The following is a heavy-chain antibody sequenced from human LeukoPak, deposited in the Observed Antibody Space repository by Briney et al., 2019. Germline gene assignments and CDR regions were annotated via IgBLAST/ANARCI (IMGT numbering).Heavy chain of an antibody. Sequence: ASVKVSCKASGYTLTSYDINWVRQATGQGLEWMGWMNPNSGDTGYAQKFQGRVTITRDTSISTAYMELSSLRSEDTAVYYCARAGYSSNWPFDNWGQGTLVTVSS. J-gene: IGHJ4*02. CDR3: ARAGYSSNWPFDN. CDR2: MNPNSGDT. D-gene: IGHD6-13*01. CDR1: GYTLTSYD. V-gene: IGHV1-8*01.